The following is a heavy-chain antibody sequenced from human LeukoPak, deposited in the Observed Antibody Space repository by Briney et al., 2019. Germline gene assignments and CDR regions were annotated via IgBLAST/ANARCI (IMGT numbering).Heavy chain of an antibody. CDR2: IYSSGST. CDR3: ARHFRTAASQRAFDS. V-gene: IGHV4-4*09. D-gene: IGHD6-6*01. CDR1: GGSISSYY. J-gene: IGHJ4*02. Sequence: SETLSLTCTVSGGSISSYYWSWIRQPPGKGLEWIAYIYSSGSTDYNPSLKSRVTISVDTSKNQFSLKLSSVTAADTAVYYCARHFRTAASQRAFDSWGQGTLVTVSS.